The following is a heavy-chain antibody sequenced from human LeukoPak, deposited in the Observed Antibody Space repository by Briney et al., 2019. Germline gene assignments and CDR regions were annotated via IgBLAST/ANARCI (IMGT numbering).Heavy chain of an antibody. D-gene: IGHD1-26*01. CDR1: GHTLTDLS. Sequence: GASVKVSCKVSGHTLTDLSTHWVRQAPGRGLEWMGGIDPEDGETTYAQKFQGRVTMTEDTSTDTAYMELSSLRSEDTAVYYCATGGIYSLLDYWGQGTLVTVSS. CDR3: ATGGIYSLLDY. J-gene: IGHJ4*02. CDR2: IDPEDGET. V-gene: IGHV1-24*01.